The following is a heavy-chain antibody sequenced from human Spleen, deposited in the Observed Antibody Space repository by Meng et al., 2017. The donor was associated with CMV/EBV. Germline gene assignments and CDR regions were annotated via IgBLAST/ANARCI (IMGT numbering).Heavy chain of an antibody. CDR1: GFTFSTYS. D-gene: IGHD2-15*01. Sequence: GESLKISCAASGFTFSTYSMNWVRQAPGKGLEWVSYIDSSGNTIYYADSVKGRFTISRDNSKNTLYLQMNSLRAEDTAVYFCAKDGGDIVVVVATNFDYWGQGTLVTVSS. CDR3: AKDGGDIVVVVATNFDY. CDR2: IDSSGNTI. J-gene: IGHJ4*02. V-gene: IGHV3-48*01.